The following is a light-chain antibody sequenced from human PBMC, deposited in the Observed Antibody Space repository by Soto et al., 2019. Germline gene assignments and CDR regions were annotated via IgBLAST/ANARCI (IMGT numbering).Light chain of an antibody. V-gene: IGLV2-14*01. CDR2: GVT. CDR3: SSYTSASTLLYL. Sequence: QSVLTQPASVSGSPGQSITISCTGTSSDVGGYNYVSWYQQHPGIAPKLLIYGVTNRPSGVSTRFSGSKSGNTASLTISGLQAEDEADYHCSSYTSASTLLYLFGTGTKVTV. J-gene: IGLJ1*01. CDR1: SSDVGGYNY.